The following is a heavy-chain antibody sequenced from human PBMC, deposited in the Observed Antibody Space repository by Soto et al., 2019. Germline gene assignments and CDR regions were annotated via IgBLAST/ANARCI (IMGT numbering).Heavy chain of an antibody. CDR1: GGTFSSYA. D-gene: IGHD5-12*01. J-gene: IGHJ4*02. CDR2: IIPIFGTA. Sequence: SVKVSCKASGGTFSSYAISWVRQAPGQGLEWMGGIIPIFGTANYAQKFQGRVTITADESTSTAYMELSSLRSEDTAVYYCARGRGDGYNEIFDYWGQGTLVTVSS. CDR3: ARGRGDGYNEIFDY. V-gene: IGHV1-69*13.